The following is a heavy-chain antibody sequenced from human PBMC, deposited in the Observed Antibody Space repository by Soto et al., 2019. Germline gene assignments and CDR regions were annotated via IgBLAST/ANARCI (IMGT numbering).Heavy chain of an antibody. V-gene: IGHV4-39*01. D-gene: IGHD6-6*01. J-gene: IGHJ4*02. CDR2: IYYSGST. CDR1: GGSISSSSYY. CDR3: ERHLSYSSSSSHLDY. Sequence: QLQLQESGPGLVKPAETLSLTCTVSGGSISSSSYYWGWIRQPPGKGLEWIGSIYYSGSTYYNPSLKSRVTISVDTSKIQFSLKLSSVTAAVTAVYYCERHLSYSSSSSHLDYWGQGTLVTVSS.